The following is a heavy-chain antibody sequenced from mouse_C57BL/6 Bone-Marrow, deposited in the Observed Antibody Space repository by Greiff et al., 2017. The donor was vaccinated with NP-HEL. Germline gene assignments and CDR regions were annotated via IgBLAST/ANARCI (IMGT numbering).Heavy chain of an antibody. D-gene: IGHD2-3*01. CDR3: ARADDGYSRFAY. CDR2: LNPGSGGT. Sequence: QVQLQQPGAELVRPGTSVKVSCKASGYAFTNYLIEWVKQRPGQGLEWIGVLNPGSGGTNYIEKFTGKATLTADKSSSTASMQLSILTSENSAVSFCARADDGYSRFAYWGQGTLVTVSA. J-gene: IGHJ3*01. V-gene: IGHV1-54*01. CDR1: GYAFTNYL.